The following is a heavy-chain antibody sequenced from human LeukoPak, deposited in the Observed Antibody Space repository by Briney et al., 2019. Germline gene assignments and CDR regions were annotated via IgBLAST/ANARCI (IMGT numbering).Heavy chain of an antibody. Sequence: GGSLRLSCAASGFTFSDYYMSWIRQAPGKGLEWVSYISSSSSYTNYADSVKGRFTISRDNAKNSLYLQMNSLRAEDTAVYYCAGGRRRCSGGSCYSGGSYYAPFDYWGQGTLVTVSS. CDR3: AGGRRRCSGGSCYSGGSYYAPFDY. CDR2: ISSSSSYT. D-gene: IGHD2-15*01. CDR1: GFTFSDYY. J-gene: IGHJ4*02. V-gene: IGHV3-11*03.